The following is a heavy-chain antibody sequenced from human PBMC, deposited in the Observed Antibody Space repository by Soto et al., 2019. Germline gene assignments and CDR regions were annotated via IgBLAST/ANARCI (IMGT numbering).Heavy chain of an antibody. CDR3: ARVSGESSSSYFDY. Sequence: ASVKVSCKASGYTFTGYYMHWVRQAPGQGLEWMGWINPNSGGTNYAQKFQGWVTMTRDTSISTAYMELSRLRYDDTAVYYCARVSGESSSSYFDYWCQGTLVTVSS. D-gene: IGHD6-6*01. J-gene: IGHJ4*02. V-gene: IGHV1-2*04. CDR1: GYTFTGYY. CDR2: INPNSGGT.